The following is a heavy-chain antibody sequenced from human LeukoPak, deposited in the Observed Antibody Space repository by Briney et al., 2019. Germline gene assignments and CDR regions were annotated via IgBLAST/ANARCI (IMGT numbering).Heavy chain of an antibody. D-gene: IGHD2-2*01. CDR3: AREPGDIVVVPAAGFDP. V-gene: IGHV1-2*02. J-gene: IGHJ5*02. Sequence: ASVKVSCKASGYTFTGYYMHWVRQAPGQGLEWMGWINPNSGGTNCAQKFQGRVTMTRDTSISTAYMELSRLRSDDTAVYYCAREPGDIVVVPAAGFDPWGQGTLVTVSS. CDR1: GYTFTGYY. CDR2: INPNSGGT.